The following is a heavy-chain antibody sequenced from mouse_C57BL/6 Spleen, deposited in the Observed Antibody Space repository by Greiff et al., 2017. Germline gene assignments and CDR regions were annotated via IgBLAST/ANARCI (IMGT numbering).Heavy chain of an antibody. J-gene: IGHJ2*01. V-gene: IGHV1-61*01. CDR1: GYTFTSYW. Sequence: QVQLQQPGAELVRPGSSVKLSCKASGYTFTSYWMDWVKQRPGQGLEWIGNIYPSDSETHYNQKFKDKATLTVDKSSSTAYMQLSSLTSEDSAVYCCARSGGRDYWGQGTTLTVSS. CDR3: ARSGGRDY. CDR2: IYPSDSET. D-gene: IGHD3-2*02.